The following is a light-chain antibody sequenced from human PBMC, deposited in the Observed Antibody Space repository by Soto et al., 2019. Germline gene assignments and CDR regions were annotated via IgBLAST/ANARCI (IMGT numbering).Light chain of an antibody. CDR3: CSYTSSSTRV. Sequence: QSALTQPASGSGSPVQSITICCTGTSSDVGAYDFVSWYQQHPDKAPKHMIYEVSNRPSGVSNRFSGSKSVNTATLTITGLQAEDETGYCSCSYTSSSTRVFGTGTKVTGL. CDR1: SSDVGAYDF. V-gene: IGLV2-14*03. J-gene: IGLJ1*01. CDR2: EVS.